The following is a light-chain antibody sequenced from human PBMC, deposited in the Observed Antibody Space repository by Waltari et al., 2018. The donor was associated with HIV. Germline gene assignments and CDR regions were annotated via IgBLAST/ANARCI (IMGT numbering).Light chain of an antibody. CDR2: GAS. J-gene: IGKJ2*01. CDR3: QQYGASYV. CDR1: QIINNNL. V-gene: IGKV3-20*01. Sequence: DIVLTQSPGTLSLSPGEGVTLSCRASQIINNNLFAWYQQKPGQGPRLLIWGASNRVTGIPGRFSGSGSGTDFTLTISRLEPEDFAVYYCQQYGASYVFGQGTKLETK.